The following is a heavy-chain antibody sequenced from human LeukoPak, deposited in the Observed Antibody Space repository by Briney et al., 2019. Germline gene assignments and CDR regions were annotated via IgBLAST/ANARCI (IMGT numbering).Heavy chain of an antibody. J-gene: IGHJ4*02. V-gene: IGHV4-38-2*02. Sequence: SETLSLTCTVSGYSISSGYYWGWIRQPPGKGLEWIGSIYHSGSTYYNPSLKSRVTISVDTSKNQFSLKLSSVTAADTAVYYCARELAYCGGDCYSFDYWGQGTLVTVSS. CDR1: GYSISSGYY. CDR3: ARELAYCGGDCYSFDY. D-gene: IGHD2-21*02. CDR2: IYHSGST.